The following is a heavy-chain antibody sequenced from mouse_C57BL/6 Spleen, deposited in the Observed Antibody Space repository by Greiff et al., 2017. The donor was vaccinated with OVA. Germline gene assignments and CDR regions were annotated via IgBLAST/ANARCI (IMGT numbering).Heavy chain of an antibody. Sequence: DVHLVESGAELVKPGASVKLSCTASGFNIKDYYMHWVKQRTEQGLEWIGRIDPEDGETKYAPKFKGKATITADTSSNTAYLQLSSLTSEDTAVYYCSRSALVSRGFAYWGQRTLVTVSA. CDR3: SRSALVSRGFAY. D-gene: IGHD1-1*01. CDR2: IDPEDGET. CDR1: GFNIKDYY. V-gene: IGHV14-2*01. J-gene: IGHJ3*01.